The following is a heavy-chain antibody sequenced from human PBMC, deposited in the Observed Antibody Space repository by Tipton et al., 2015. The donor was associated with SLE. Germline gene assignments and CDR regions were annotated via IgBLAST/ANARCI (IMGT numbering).Heavy chain of an antibody. V-gene: IGHV4-39*01. D-gene: IGHD3-22*01. J-gene: IGHJ4*02. CDR2: MYYSGST. CDR3: AGDSSGYRVFDY. CDR1: GGSISSSSYY. Sequence: LSLTCTVSGGSISSSSYYWGWIRQPPGKGLEWIGSMYYSGSTYYNPSLKSRVTISVDTSKNQFSLKLSSVTAADTAVYYCAGDSSGYRVFDYWGQGTLVTVSS.